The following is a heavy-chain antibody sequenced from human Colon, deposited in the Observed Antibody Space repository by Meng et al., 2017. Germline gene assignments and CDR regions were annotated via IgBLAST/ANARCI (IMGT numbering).Heavy chain of an antibody. V-gene: IGHV4-4*07. CDR2: IDPIGNT. CDR3: ASSATGTRLQLQT. D-gene: IGHD6-13*01. CDR1: GGSISSYD. J-gene: IGHJ4*02. Sequence: SETLSLTCTVSGGSISSYDWNWIRQPAAKGLAWIGRIDPIGNTNYKPSLRSRVTFSIDTSKNQLSLELNSVAAADTPVYYCASSATGTRLQLQTWGQGTLVTVSS.